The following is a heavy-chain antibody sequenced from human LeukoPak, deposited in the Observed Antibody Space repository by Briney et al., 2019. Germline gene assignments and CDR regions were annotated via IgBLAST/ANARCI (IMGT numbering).Heavy chain of an antibody. D-gene: IGHD4-17*01. V-gene: IGHV3-21*01. CDR3: VRGSYGAYDY. CDR2: ISSDSSYI. Sequence: GGSLRLSCAASGFNFNTYTMNWVRQAPGMGLEWVSSISSDSSYIYYADAVHGRFTVSRDNAKYSLYLQMNSLRAEDTAVYYCVRGSYGAYDYWGQGTLV. CDR1: GFNFNTYT. J-gene: IGHJ4*02.